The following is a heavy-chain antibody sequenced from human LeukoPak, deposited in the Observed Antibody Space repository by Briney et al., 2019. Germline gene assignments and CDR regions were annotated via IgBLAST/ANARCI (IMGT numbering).Heavy chain of an antibody. J-gene: IGHJ4*02. CDR2: ITSSSSYT. CDR3: ARVSSGWYPDY. D-gene: IGHD6-19*01. CDR1: GFTFSSYT. Sequence: GGSLRLSCAASGFTFSSYTMNWVRQAPGKGLEWVSSITSSSSYTYYADSVKGRFTISRDNAKNSLYLQMNSLRAEDTAVYYCARVSSGWYPDYWGQGTLVTVSS. V-gene: IGHV3-21*01.